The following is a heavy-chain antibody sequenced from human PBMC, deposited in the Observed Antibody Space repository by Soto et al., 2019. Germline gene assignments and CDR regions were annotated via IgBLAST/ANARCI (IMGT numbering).Heavy chain of an antibody. CDR1: GFTVSRS. Sequence: EVQLVETGGGLIQPGGSLKLSCAATGFTVSRSMSWVRQAPGRGLECVSFIYDDGNTYYTDSVKGRFTISRDISKNTLYLQRDSLGVEDTAVYFCARDASGPFDYWGQGTPVTVSS. CDR3: ARDASGPFDY. V-gene: IGHV3-53*02. D-gene: IGHD6-25*01. J-gene: IGHJ4*02. CDR2: IYDDGNT.